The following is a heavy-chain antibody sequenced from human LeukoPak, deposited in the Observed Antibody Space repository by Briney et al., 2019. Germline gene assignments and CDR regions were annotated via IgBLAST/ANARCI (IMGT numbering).Heavy chain of an antibody. CDR2: ISGSGGST. V-gene: IGHV3-23*01. CDR1: GFTFSSYA. Sequence: PGGSLRLSCAASGFTFSSYAMSWVRQAPGKGLEWVSAISGSGGSTYYADSVKGRFTISRYNSKNTLYLQMNSLRTEDTAVYYCASSDSYGGIRYFDYWGQGTLVTVSS. CDR3: ASSDSYGGIRYFDY. J-gene: IGHJ4*02. D-gene: IGHD2-21*01.